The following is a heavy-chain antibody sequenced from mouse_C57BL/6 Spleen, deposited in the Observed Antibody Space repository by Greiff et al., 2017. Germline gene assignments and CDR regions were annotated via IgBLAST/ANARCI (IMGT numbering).Heavy chain of an antibody. D-gene: IGHD2-4*01. Sequence: QVQLQQPGAELVMPGASVKLSCKASGYTFTSYWMHWVKQRPGQGLEWIGGIDPSDSYTNYNQKFKGKSTLTVDKSSSTAYMQLSSLTSEDSAVYYCARRVRLNEYDVDGYFDVWGTGTTVTVSS. CDR1: GYTFTSYW. CDR2: IDPSDSYT. V-gene: IGHV1-69*01. J-gene: IGHJ1*03. CDR3: ARRVRLNEYDVDGYFDV.